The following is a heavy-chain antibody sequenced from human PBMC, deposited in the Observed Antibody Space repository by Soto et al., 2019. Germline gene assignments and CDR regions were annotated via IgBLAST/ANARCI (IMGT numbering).Heavy chain of an antibody. CDR2: IYYTGST. D-gene: IGHD6-6*01. CDR3: ARTGIAARGWFDP. Sequence: PSETLSLTCTVSGGAVSSGSHLWSWIRQPPGKGLEWIGYIYYTGSTNYNPSLKSRVAISVDTSKNQFSLKLSSVTAADTAVYYCARTGIAARGWFDPWGQGTLVTVSS. CDR1: GGAVSSGSHL. V-gene: IGHV4-61*01. J-gene: IGHJ5*02.